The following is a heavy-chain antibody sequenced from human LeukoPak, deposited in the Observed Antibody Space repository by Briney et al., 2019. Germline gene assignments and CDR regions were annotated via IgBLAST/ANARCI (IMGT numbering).Heavy chain of an antibody. V-gene: IGHV3-30*04. Sequence: GGALRLPCEASGFTFSSFAMHWVRQAPGKGLEWLAAISYTGQNKYYADSVKGRFTISRDNSKNMLYLQVNSVRSDDTAVYYCAKDRERGYPYGLDPDSWGQGTLVTVSS. D-gene: IGHD5-18*01. J-gene: IGHJ5*01. CDR3: AKDRERGYPYGLDPDS. CDR2: ISYTGQNK. CDR1: GFTFSSFA.